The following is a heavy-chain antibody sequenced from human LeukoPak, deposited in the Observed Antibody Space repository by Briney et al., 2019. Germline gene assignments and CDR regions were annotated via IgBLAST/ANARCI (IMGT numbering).Heavy chain of an antibody. Sequence: GGSLRLSRAASGFTFSNYGMSWVRQAPGKGLEWVSFIYSDNTHYSDSVKGRFTISRDNSKNTLYLQMNSLRAEDTAVYYCARRAGAYSHPYDYWGQGTLVTVSS. CDR2: IYSDNT. V-gene: IGHV3-53*01. CDR3: ARRAGAYSHPYDY. CDR1: GFTFSNYG. J-gene: IGHJ4*02. D-gene: IGHD4/OR15-4a*01.